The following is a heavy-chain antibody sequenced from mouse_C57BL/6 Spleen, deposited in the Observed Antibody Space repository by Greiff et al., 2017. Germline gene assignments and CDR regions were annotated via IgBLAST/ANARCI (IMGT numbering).Heavy chain of an antibody. CDR2: IYPGSGST. D-gene: IGHD1-1*01. V-gene: IGHV1-55*01. CDR3: ARGGTFTTVVHAMDY. Sequence: VQLQQSGAELVKPGASVKMSCKASGYTFTSYWITWVKQRPGQGLEWIGDIYPGSGSTNYNEKFKSKATLTVDTSSSTAYMQLSSLTSEDSAVYDCARGGTFTTVVHAMDYWGQGTSVTVSS. CDR1: GYTFTSYW. J-gene: IGHJ4*01.